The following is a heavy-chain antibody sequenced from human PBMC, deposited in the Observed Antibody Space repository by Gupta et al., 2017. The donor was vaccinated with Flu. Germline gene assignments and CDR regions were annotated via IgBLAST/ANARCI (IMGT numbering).Heavy chain of an antibody. V-gene: IGHV4-34*01. Sequence: QVPLQQWGAGLLKPSETLSLTCAVTGGSFRGSYLSWLRHPPGKGLGWIGEINHSGSTNYNPSRKSRVTISVDTSKNQFSLKLSSVTAADTAVYYCARGGYSYGYYYYGMDVWGQGTTVTVSS. D-gene: IGHD5-18*01. J-gene: IGHJ6*02. CDR1: GGSFRGSY. CDR3: ARGGYSYGYYYYGMDV. CDR2: INHSGST.